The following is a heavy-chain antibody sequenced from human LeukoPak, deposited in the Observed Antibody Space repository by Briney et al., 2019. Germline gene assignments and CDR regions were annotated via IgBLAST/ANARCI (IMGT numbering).Heavy chain of an antibody. V-gene: IGHV1-8*01. CDR2: MNPNSGNT. J-gene: IGHJ5*02. Sequence: ASVKVSCKASGYTFTSYDLNWVRQATGQGLEWMGWMNPNSGNTGFAPKFQGRVTMTRNTSISTAYMELSSLRSEDTAVYYCARDYGGNSGWFDPWGLGALVIVSA. D-gene: IGHD4-23*01. CDR3: ARDYGGNSGWFDP. CDR1: GYTFTSYD.